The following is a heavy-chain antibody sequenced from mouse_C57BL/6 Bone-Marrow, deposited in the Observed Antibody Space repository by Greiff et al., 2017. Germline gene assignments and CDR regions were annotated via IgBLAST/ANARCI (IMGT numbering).Heavy chain of an antibody. CDR1: GFTFSSYA. CDR2: ISDGGSYT. CDR3: ARDNYYSQEDYYAMDY. V-gene: IGHV5-4*01. Sequence: EVQLQESGGGLVKPGGSLKLSCAASGFTFSSYAMSWVRQTTEKRLEWVATISDGGSYTYYPDNVKGRVTISRDNAKNNLYLQMSQLTSEDTAMYYCARDNYYSQEDYYAMDYWGQGTSVTVSS. J-gene: IGHJ4*01. D-gene: IGHD2-12*01.